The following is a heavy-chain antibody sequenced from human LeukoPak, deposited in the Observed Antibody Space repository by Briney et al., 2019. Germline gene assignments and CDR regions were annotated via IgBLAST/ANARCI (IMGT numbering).Heavy chain of an antibody. CDR1: GGSISSGGYY. J-gene: IGHJ4*02. Sequence: SETLSLTCTVSGGSISSGGYYWSWIRQHPGKGLEWIGYIYYSGSTYYNPSLKSRVTISVDTSKNQFSLKLTSVTAADTAVYYCATLGEYYDSSGYYYNWGQGTLVTVSS. D-gene: IGHD3-22*01. CDR2: IYYSGST. CDR3: ATLGEYYDSSGYYYN. V-gene: IGHV4-31*03.